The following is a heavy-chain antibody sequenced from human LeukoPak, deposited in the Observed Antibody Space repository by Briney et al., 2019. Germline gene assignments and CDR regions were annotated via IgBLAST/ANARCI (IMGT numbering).Heavy chain of an antibody. V-gene: IGHV3-21*01. Sequence: GGSLRLSCAASGLTFSSYSMNWVRQAPGKGLEWVSSISSSSSYIYYADSVKGRFTISRDNAKNSLYLQMNSLRAEDTAVYYCARASGSFLTEAFDYWGQGTLVTVSS. CDR3: ARASGSFLTEAFDY. D-gene: IGHD1-26*01. CDR2: ISSSSSYI. CDR1: GLTFSSYS. J-gene: IGHJ4*02.